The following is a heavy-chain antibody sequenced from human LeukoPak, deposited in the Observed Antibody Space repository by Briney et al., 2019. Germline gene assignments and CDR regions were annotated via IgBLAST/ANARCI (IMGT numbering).Heavy chain of an antibody. J-gene: IGHJ6*03. CDR3: ANSPRKRGYSGYALVYYYYMDV. D-gene: IGHD5-12*01. CDR1: GFPLSSHA. V-gene: IGHV3-23*01. Sequence: GGSLRLSCAASGFPLSSHAMSWVRQAPGKGLEWVSATSSSDAGTYYADSVKGRFTISRDNSKNTLYLQMNSLRAEDTAVYYCANSPRKRGYSGYALVYYYYMDVWGKGTTVTISS. CDR2: TSSSDAGT.